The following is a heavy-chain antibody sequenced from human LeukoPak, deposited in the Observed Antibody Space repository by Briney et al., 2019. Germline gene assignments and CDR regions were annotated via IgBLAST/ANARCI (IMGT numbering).Heavy chain of an antibody. Sequence: GGSLRLSCAASGFTFNTYAMNWVRQAPGKGLEWVSAISGSGGSTYYADSVKGRFSISRDNAKNSLFLHMNSLRAEDTAVYYCVRDLTIVGVAQVHHWGQGTLVTVSS. J-gene: IGHJ5*02. CDR3: VRDLTIVGVAQVHH. D-gene: IGHD1-26*01. CDR1: GFTFNTYA. CDR2: ISGSGGST. V-gene: IGHV3-23*01.